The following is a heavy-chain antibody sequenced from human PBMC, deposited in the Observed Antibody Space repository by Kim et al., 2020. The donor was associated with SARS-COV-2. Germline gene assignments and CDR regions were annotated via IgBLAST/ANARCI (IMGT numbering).Heavy chain of an antibody. V-gene: IGHV1-69*04. Sequence: SVKVSCKSSGGTFSSYAISWVRQAPGQGLEWMGRIIPILGIANYAQKFQGRVTITADKSTSTAYMELSSLRSEDTAVYYCARARAIIMVRGVWFDPWGQGTLVTVSS. J-gene: IGHJ5*02. D-gene: IGHD3-10*01. CDR3: ARARAIIMVRGVWFDP. CDR1: GGTFSSYA. CDR2: IIPILGIA.